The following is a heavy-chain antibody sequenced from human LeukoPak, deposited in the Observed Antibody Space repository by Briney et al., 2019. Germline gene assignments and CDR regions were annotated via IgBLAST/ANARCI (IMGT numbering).Heavy chain of an antibody. CDR2: ISAYNGHT. V-gene: IGHV1-18*01. Sequence: ASGKVSCKASGYTFTSYGISWVRQAPGQGLEWMGWISAYNGHTKYAQKFQGRVTMTTDTSTSTAYMELRSLRSDDTAVYYCGRGFPPRRDYDSRGYYSYYFDYWGQGTLVTVSS. CDR1: GYTFTSYG. CDR3: GRGFPPRRDYDSRGYYSYYFDY. D-gene: IGHD3-22*01. J-gene: IGHJ4*02.